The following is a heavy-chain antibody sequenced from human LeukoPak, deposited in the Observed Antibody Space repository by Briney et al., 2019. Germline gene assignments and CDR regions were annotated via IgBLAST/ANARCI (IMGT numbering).Heavy chain of an antibody. V-gene: IGHV4-59*12. Sequence: SETLSLTCTVSGGSISSYYWSWIRQPPGKGLEWIGYIYYSGSTNYNPSLKSRVTISVDTSKNQFSLKLSSVTAADTAVYYCARDNYYDSSGYARFDYWGQGTLVTVSS. CDR3: ARDNYYDSSGYARFDY. CDR1: GGSISSYY. D-gene: IGHD3-22*01. CDR2: IYYSGST. J-gene: IGHJ4*02.